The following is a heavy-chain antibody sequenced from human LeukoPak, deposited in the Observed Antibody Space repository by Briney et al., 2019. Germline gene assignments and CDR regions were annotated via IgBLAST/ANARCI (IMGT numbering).Heavy chain of an antibody. Sequence: GGSLRLSCAASGFTFSDYYMSWIRQAPGKGLEWVSYISSSGSTIYYADSVKGRFTISRDYAKNSLYLQMNSLRTEDTAVYYCARVGIRYCSSTSCETRRGYYYYYGMDIWGQGTTVTVSS. CDR2: ISSSGSTI. CDR1: GFTFSDYY. J-gene: IGHJ6*02. V-gene: IGHV3-11*01. D-gene: IGHD2-2*01. CDR3: ARVGIRYCSSTSCETRRGYYYYYGMDI.